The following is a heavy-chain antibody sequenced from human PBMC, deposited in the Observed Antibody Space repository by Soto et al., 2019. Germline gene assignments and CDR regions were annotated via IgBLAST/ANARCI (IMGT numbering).Heavy chain of an antibody. V-gene: IGHV1-18*01. CDR1: GYTFTSYG. CDR2: ISAYNGNT. Sequence: ASVKVACKASGYTFTSYGISWVRQAPGQGLEWMGWISAYNGNTNYAQKLQGRVTMTTDTSTSTAYMELRSLRSDDTAVYYCARVVVAATPFPPDYYYYYMDVWGKGTTVTVSS. CDR3: ARVVVAATPFPPDYYYYYMDV. J-gene: IGHJ6*03. D-gene: IGHD2-15*01.